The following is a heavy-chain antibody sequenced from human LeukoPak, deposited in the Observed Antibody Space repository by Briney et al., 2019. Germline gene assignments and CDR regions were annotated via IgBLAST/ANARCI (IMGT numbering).Heavy chain of an antibody. D-gene: IGHD1-26*01. CDR3: ARSIVVPGGAFDY. CDR2: IIPIFGTA. CDR1: GGTFSSYA. Sequence: GASVKVSCKASGGTFSSYAISWVRQAPGQGLEWMGGIIPIFGTANYAQKFQGRVTITTDESTSTAYMELSSLRSEDTAVYYCARSIVVPGGAFDYWGQGTLVTVSS. V-gene: IGHV1-69*05. J-gene: IGHJ4*02.